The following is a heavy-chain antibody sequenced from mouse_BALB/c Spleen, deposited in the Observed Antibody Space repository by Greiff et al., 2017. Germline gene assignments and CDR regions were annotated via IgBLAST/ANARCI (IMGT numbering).Heavy chain of an antibody. J-gene: IGHJ3*01. CDR1: GYTFTDYA. D-gene: IGHD1-1*01. Sequence: QVQLQQSGPELVRPGVSVKISCKGSGYTFTDYAMHWVKQSHAKSLEWIGVISTDSGNTNYNKKFKGKSTMTVDNSSSTAYMELARLTSEDSAIYCCASPYGSGSWFAYWGQGTLVTVSA. V-gene: IGHV1-67*01. CDR2: ISTDSGNT. CDR3: ASPYGSGSWFAY.